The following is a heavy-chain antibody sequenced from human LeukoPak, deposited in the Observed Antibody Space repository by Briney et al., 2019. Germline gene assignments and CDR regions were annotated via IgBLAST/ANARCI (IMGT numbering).Heavy chain of an antibody. CDR2: IYHSGST. Sequence: SETLSLTCAVSGGSISSGGYSWSWIRQPPGKGLEWIGYIYHSGSTYYNPSLKSRVTISVDRSKNQSSLKLSSVTAADTAVYYCAREGSGSYFYSGMDVWGQGTTVTVSS. CDR1: GGSISSGGYS. D-gene: IGHD3-10*01. J-gene: IGHJ6*02. CDR3: AREGSGSYFYSGMDV. V-gene: IGHV4-30-2*01.